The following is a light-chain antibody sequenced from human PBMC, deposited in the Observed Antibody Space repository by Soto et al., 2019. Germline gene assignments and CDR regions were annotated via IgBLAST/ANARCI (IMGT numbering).Light chain of an antibody. CDR3: QQYGNSPSFT. J-gene: IGKJ3*01. CDR1: QSVSSSY. CDR2: GAS. V-gene: IGKV3-20*01. Sequence: EIVLTQSPGTLSLSPGERATLSCRASQSVSSSYLAWYQQKPGQAPRLLIYGASSRATAIPDRFSGSGSGTDFTLTISRLEPEDFAVYYCQQYGNSPSFTFGPGTKVDIK.